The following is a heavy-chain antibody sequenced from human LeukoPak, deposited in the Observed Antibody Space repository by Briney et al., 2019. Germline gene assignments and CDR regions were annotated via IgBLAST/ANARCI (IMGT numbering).Heavy chain of an antibody. CDR2: IYNGGST. D-gene: IGHD3-16*01. Sequence: GRTLRLSCAASGFTVCSNYMSWVRQAPAPGLKRVSVIYNGGSTYYADSVKGRFTISTDNSKNTLYLQMNSLRAEDTAVYYCARSYVWGLGGYWGQGTLVTVSS. J-gene: IGHJ4*02. CDR1: GFTVCSNY. CDR3: ARSYVWGLGGY. V-gene: IGHV3-53*01.